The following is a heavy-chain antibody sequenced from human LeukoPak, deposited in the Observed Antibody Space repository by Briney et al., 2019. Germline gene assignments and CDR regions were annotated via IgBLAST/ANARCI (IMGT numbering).Heavy chain of an antibody. V-gene: IGHV3-30*18. D-gene: IGHD3-22*01. CDR1: GFTFSSYG. J-gene: IGHJ4*02. CDR3: AKDITMIVVVIPSLDY. CDR2: ISYDGSNK. Sequence: GGSLRLPCAASGFTFSSYGMHWVRQAPGKGLEWVAVISYDGSNKYYADSVKGRFTISRDNSKNTLYLQMNSLRAEDTAVYYCAKDITMIVVVIPSLDYWGQGTLVTVSS.